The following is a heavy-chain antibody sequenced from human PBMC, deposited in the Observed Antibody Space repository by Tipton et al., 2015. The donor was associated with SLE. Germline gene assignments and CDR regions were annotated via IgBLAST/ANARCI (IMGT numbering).Heavy chain of an antibody. CDR3: AREGIVVVPAATHMDV. CDR2: ISSSSSYI. J-gene: IGHJ6*03. Sequence: SLRLSCAASGFTFRSYSMNWVRQAPGKGLEWVSSISSSSSYIYYADSVKGRFTISRDNAKNSLYLQMNSLRAEDTAVYYCAREGIVVVPAATHMDVWGKGTTVTVSS. CDR1: GFTFRSYS. D-gene: IGHD2-2*01. V-gene: IGHV3-21*01.